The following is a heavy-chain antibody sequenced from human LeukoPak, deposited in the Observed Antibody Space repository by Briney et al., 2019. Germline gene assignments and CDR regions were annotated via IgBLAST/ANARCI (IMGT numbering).Heavy chain of an antibody. CDR2: INGDGSST. CDR3: ARDLELTYYDSSGYDY. D-gene: IGHD3-22*01. Sequence: QPGGSLRLSCAASEFTFSAYWMHWVRQVPGKGLVWVSRINGDGSSTIYADSVKGRFTISRDNAKNTLYLKMNSLRAEDTAVYYCARDLELTYYDSSGYDYWGQGTPVTVSS. CDR1: EFTFSAYW. J-gene: IGHJ4*02. V-gene: IGHV3-74*01.